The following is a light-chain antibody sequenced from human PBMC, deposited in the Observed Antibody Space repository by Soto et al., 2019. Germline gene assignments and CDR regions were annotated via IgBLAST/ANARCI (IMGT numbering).Light chain of an antibody. CDR3: QQRRNWPLLT. J-gene: IGKJ4*01. CDR1: QSVSSY. CDR2: DAS. Sequence: DNVLTQSPANLSLSPGERATLSCRASQSVSSYLAWYQQKPGQAPRLLIYDASNRATGIPARFSGSGSGTDFTLTISSLEPEDFAVYYCQQRRNWPLLTFGGGTKVDIK. V-gene: IGKV3-11*01.